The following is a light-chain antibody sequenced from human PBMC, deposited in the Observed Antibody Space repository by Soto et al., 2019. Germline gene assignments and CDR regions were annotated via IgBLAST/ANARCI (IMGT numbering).Light chain of an antibody. CDR2: AAS. CDR1: QAFSSN. V-gene: IGKV1D-8*01. Sequence: VIWMTQSPSLLSASTGDRVTIGCRLSQAFSSNLAWYQQKPGKAPELLIYAASTLQSGVPSRFSGSGSGTDFTLTISCLQSEDFATYYCQQYYSFPSWTFGQGTKVEIK. CDR3: QQYYSFPSWT. J-gene: IGKJ1*01.